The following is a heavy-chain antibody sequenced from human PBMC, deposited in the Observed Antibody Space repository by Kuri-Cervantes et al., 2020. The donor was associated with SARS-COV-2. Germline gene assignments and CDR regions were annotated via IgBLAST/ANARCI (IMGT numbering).Heavy chain of an antibody. V-gene: IGHV4-59*12. CDR2: IYYSGST. CDR1: GGSISSYY. D-gene: IGHD2-2*01. CDR3: ARGDIVVVPAAISYYYYGMDV. J-gene: IGHJ6*02. Sequence: SETLSLTCTVSGGSISSYYWSWIRQPPGKGLEWIGYIYYSGSTNYNPSLKSRVTISVDTSKNQFSLKLSSVTAADTAVYYCARGDIVVVPAAISYYYYGMDVWGQGTTVTGSS.